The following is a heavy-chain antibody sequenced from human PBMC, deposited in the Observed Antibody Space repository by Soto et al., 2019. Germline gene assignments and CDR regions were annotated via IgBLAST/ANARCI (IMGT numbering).Heavy chain of an antibody. CDR1: GFTFSSYG. V-gene: IGHV3-33*01. D-gene: IGHD1-26*01. Sequence: PGGSLRLSCAASGFTFSSYGMHWVRQAPGKGLEWVAVIWYDGSNKYYADSVKGRFTISRDNSKNTLYLQMNSLRAEDTAVYYCARDRSVGARLGYYFDYWGQGTLVTVSS. J-gene: IGHJ4*02. CDR2: IWYDGSNK. CDR3: ARDRSVGARLGYYFDY.